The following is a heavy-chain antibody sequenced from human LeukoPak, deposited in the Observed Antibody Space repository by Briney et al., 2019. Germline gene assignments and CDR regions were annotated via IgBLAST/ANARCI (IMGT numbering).Heavy chain of an antibody. V-gene: IGHV4-39*01. CDR3: ASYGSRSYHFFDY. Sequence: SETLSLTCTVSGGSISSSSYYWGWIRQPPGKGLEWIGSIYYSGSTYYNPSLKSRVTISVDTSKNQFSLKLYSVTAADTTVYYCASYGSRSYHFFDYWGQGTLVTVSS. CDR2: IYYSGST. J-gene: IGHJ4*02. CDR1: GGSISSSSYY. D-gene: IGHD3-10*01.